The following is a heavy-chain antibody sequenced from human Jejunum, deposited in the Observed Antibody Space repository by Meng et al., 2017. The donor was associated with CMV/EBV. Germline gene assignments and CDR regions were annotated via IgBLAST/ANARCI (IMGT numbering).Heavy chain of an antibody. CDR2: ISAYNGNT. CDR3: ARFYCSSTSCPHVLFDD. J-gene: IGHJ4*02. D-gene: IGHD2-2*01. CDR1: GFIFTSYA. V-gene: IGHV1-18*01. Sequence: QVQLVQSGAEVKKPGXSVKVSXEASGFIFTSYAISWVRQAPGQGLQYMGWISAYNGNTNYAQELQGRVTMTTDTSTSTAYMELRSLRFDDTAVYYCARFYCSSTSCPHVLFDDWGQGTLGTVAS.